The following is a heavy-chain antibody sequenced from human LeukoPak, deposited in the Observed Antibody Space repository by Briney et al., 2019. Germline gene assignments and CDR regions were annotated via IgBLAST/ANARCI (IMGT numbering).Heavy chain of an antibody. Sequence: GGSLRLSCGGSGFTFSSYAMSWVRQAPGKGLEWVSAISGSGTDTSYANSVKGRFTISRDNPKNTLYLQMNSLRAEDTAVYYCAKGGGSSCYSPSDYWGQGTLVTVSS. CDR1: GFTFSSYA. J-gene: IGHJ4*02. CDR2: ISGSGTDT. CDR3: AKGGGSSCYSPSDY. D-gene: IGHD2-15*01. V-gene: IGHV3-23*01.